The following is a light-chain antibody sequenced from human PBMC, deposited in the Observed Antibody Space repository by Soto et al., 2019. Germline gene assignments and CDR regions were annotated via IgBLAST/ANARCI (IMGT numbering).Light chain of an antibody. CDR2: LNSDGSH. J-gene: IGLJ3*02. V-gene: IGLV4-69*01. Sequence: QPVLTQSPSASASLGASVKLTCTLSSRHSSYAIAWHQQQPEKGPRYLMKLNSDGSHTTGDGIPDRFSGSSSGAERYLTISSLQSEDEADYYCQTWSTGIRVFGGGTKLTVL. CDR1: SRHSSYA. CDR3: QTWSTGIRV.